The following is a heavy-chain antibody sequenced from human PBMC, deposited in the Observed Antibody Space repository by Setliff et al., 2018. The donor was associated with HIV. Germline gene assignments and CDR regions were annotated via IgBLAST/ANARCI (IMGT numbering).Heavy chain of an antibody. CDR2: FYYSGRT. V-gene: IGHV4-59*11. Sequence: PSETLSLTCTVAGGSISSPYWSWIRQPPGKGLEWIGYFYYSGRTNYNPSLKSRVTISVDTSKNQFYLKLSSVTAADTAGYYCARGGGFLEWLSPMDVWGRVTTVTVSS. D-gene: IGHD3-3*01. CDR3: ARGGGFLEWLSPMDV. J-gene: IGHJ6*03. CDR1: GGSISSPY.